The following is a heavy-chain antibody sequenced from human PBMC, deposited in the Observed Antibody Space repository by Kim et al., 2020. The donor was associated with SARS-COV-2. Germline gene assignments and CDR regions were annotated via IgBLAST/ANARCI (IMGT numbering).Heavy chain of an antibody. V-gene: IGHV4-34*01. J-gene: IGHJ5*02. CDR3: ARGHGVRSNWFDP. Sequence: YNPALKRRVTISVDTSKNQFSLKLSSVAAADTAVYYCARGHGVRSNWFDPWGQGTLVTVSS.